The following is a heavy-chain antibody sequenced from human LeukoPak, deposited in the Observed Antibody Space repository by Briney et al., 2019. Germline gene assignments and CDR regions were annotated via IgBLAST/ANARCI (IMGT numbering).Heavy chain of an antibody. J-gene: IGHJ4*02. CDR1: GFNLGSDA. D-gene: IGHD6-19*01. CDR2: IWSDGSND. CDR3: ARDPSGSGWSLSD. V-gene: IGHV3-33*01. Sequence: PGGSLRLSCTASGFNLGSDAMHWVRQAPGKGLEWVAFIWSDGSNDHYADSVKGRFTISRDNSKNTVCLQMNSLRVEDTAVYYCARDPSGSGWSLSDWGQGTPVTVSS.